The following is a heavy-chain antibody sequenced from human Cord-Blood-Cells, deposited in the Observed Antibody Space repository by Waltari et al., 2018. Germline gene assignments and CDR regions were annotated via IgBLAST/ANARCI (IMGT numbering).Heavy chain of an antibody. J-gene: IGHJ1*01. CDR3: ARGIGYDYKYFQH. Sequence: QVQLQQWGAGLLKPSETLSLTCAVYGGSFSGYYWSWIRQPPGKGLEWIGEINHSGSTNYNPSLKRRVTISVDTSKNQFSLKLSSVTAADTAVYYCARGIGYDYKYFQHWGQGTLVTVSS. CDR2: INHSGST. D-gene: IGHD5-12*01. V-gene: IGHV4-34*01. CDR1: GGSFSGYY.